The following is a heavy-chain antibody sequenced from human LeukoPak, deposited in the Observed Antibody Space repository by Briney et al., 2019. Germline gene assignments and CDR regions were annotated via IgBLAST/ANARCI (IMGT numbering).Heavy chain of an antibody. V-gene: IGHV3-9*01. CDR2: ISWNSGSI. CDR3: ARGGFYCSGGSCYVS. CDR1: GFTFDDYA. Sequence: PGGSLRLSCAASGFTFDDYAMHWVRQAPGKGLEWVSGISWNSGSIGYADSVKGRFTISRDNAKNSLYLQMNSLRAEDTAVYYCARGGFYCSGGSCYVSWGQGTLVTVSS. J-gene: IGHJ5*02. D-gene: IGHD2-15*01.